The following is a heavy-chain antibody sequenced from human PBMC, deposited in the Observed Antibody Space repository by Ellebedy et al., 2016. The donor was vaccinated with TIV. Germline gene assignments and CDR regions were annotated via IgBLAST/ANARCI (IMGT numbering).Heavy chain of an antibody. J-gene: IGHJ4*02. Sequence: GESLKISCKGSGYSFTSYWISWVRQMPGKGLEWMGRIDPSDSYTNYSPSFQGHVTISADKSISTAYLQWSSLKASDTAMYYCAKEGSGSYDYFDYWGQGTLVTVSS. CDR2: IDPSDSYT. CDR1: GYSFTSYW. CDR3: AKEGSGSYDYFDY. V-gene: IGHV5-10-1*01. D-gene: IGHD1-26*01.